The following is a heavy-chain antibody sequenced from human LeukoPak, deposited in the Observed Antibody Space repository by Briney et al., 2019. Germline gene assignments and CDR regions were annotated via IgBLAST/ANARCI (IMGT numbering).Heavy chain of an antibody. J-gene: IGHJ4*02. D-gene: IGHD2-15*01. V-gene: IGHV3-7*01. CDR3: ARVGSLRYCSGGSCPGDY. Sequence: GGSLRLSCAASGFTFSGYWMSWVRQAPGKGLEWAANIKQDGSEKYYVDSVKGRFTISRDNAKNSLYLQMNSLRAEDTAVYYCARVGSLRYCSGGSCPGDYWGQGTLVTVSS. CDR1: GFTFSGYW. CDR2: IKQDGSEK.